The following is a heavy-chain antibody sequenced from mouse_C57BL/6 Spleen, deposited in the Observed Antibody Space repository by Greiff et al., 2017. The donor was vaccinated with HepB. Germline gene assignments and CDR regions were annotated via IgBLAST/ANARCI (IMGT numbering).Heavy chain of an antibody. CDR2: IDPEDGET. CDR3: ARDGDGFDY. Sequence: VQLQQSGAELVKPGASVKLSCTASGFNIKDYYMHWVKQRTEQGLEWIGRIDPEDGETTYAPKFPGKATITADTSSNTAYLQLSSLTSEDTAVYYCARDGDGFDYWGQGTTLTVSS. V-gene: IGHV14-2*01. D-gene: IGHD2-3*01. CDR1: GFNIKDYY. J-gene: IGHJ2*01.